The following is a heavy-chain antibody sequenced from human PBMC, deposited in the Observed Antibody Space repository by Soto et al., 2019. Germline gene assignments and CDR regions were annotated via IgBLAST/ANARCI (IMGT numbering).Heavy chain of an antibody. CDR3: ARDQEVATIRVPYRLYYYYGMDV. CDR1: GGSISSGGYY. D-gene: IGHD5-12*01. J-gene: IGHJ6*02. CDR2: IYYSGST. V-gene: IGHV4-31*03. Sequence: QVQLQESGPGLVKPSQTLSLTCTVSGGSISSGGYYWSWIRQHPGKGLEWIGYIYYSGSTYYNPSLKSRVTISVDTSKNQFSLKLSSVTAADTAVYYCARDQEVATIRVPYRLYYYYGMDVWGQGTTVTVSS.